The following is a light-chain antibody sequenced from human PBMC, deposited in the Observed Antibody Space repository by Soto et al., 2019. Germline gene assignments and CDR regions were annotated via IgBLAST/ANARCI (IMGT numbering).Light chain of an antibody. CDR3: CSYGGRSTYV. CDR2: EVS. J-gene: IGLJ1*01. V-gene: IGLV2-23*02. CDR1: SSDVGSYNL. Sequence: QSALTQPASVSGSPGQSITISCTGTSSDVGSYNLVSWYQQHPGKAPKLMIYEVSKRPSGVSNRFSGSKSANTASLTISGLQADDEADYYCCSYGGRSTYVFGTGTKVNVL.